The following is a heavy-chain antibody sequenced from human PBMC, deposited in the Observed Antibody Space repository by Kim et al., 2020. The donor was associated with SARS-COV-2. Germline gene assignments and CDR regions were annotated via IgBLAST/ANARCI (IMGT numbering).Heavy chain of an antibody. J-gene: IGHJ6*02. CDR3: SIDHYHYGTDV. Sequence: ASVKVSCKVSGYTLTELFMHWVRQAPGKGLEWMGGFDPEDGETIYAQKFQGRVTMTADTSTDTAYMELSSLRSEDTAVYYCSIDHYHYGTDVWGQGTTVT. CDR1: GYTLTELF. V-gene: IGHV1-24*01. CDR2: FDPEDGET.